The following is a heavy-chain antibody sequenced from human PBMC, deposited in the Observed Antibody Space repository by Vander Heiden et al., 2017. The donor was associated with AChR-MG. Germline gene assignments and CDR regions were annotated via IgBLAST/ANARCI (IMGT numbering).Heavy chain of an antibody. J-gene: IGHJ2*01. CDR2: IYSGGST. D-gene: IGHD1-26*01. V-gene: IGHV3-53*01. Sequence: EVQLVESGGGLIQPGGSLRLSCAASGFTVSGNDRSGVRQAPGKGLEWVSVIYSGGSTYYADSVKGRFTISRDNSKNTLYLQMNSLRAEDTAVYYCAREGGMVPTKYWYFDLWGRGTLVTVSS. CDR1: GFTVSGND. CDR3: AREGGMVPTKYWYFDL.